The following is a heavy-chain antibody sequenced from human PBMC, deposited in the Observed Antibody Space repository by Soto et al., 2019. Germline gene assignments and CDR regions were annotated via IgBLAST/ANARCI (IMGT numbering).Heavy chain of an antibody. CDR3: VRDGTKTLRDWFDP. D-gene: IGHD1-1*01. V-gene: IGHV3-30*03. CDR2: VSHNGNDK. CDR1: GFTFSNYG. J-gene: IGHJ5*02. Sequence: GGSLRLSCAASGFTFSNYGMHWVRQAPGKGLEWVAIVSHNGNDKYYVDSVKGRFTISRDNSKNTVYLQMNNLRADDTAVYYCVRDGTKTLRDWFDPWGQGISVTVSS.